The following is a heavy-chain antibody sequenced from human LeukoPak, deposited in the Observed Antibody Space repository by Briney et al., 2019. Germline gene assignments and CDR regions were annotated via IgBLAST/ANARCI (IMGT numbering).Heavy chain of an antibody. CDR2: ISDVGSI. D-gene: IGHD2-21*01. CDR3: AGHHPRNTVDF. Sequence: PSETLSLTCTVSGGSLSSYYWSCMRQPPGKGLEWIAYISDVGSINYNPSLQCRVTISLDTSKNQFSLKLSSGAAADTAGYYCAGHHPRNTVDFWGQGTLVTLSS. V-gene: IGHV4-59*08. CDR1: GGSLSSYY. J-gene: IGHJ1*01.